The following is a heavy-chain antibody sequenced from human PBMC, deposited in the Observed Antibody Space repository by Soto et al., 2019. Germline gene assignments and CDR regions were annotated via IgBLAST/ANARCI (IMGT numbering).Heavy chain of an antibody. CDR3: AHIAVAPYWYFDL. CDR2: IYYSGST. V-gene: IGHV4-59*01. CDR1: GGSISSYY. Sequence: QVQLQESGPGLVKPSETLSLTCTVSGGSISSYYWSWIRQPPGKGLEWIGYIYYSGSTNCNPSLKSRVTISVDTSKNQFSLKLSSVTAADTAVYYCAHIAVAPYWYFDLWGRGTLVTVSS. J-gene: IGHJ2*01. D-gene: IGHD6-19*01.